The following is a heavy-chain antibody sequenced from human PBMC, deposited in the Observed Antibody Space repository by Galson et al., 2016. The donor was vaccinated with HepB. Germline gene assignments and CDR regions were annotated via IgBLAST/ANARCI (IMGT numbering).Heavy chain of an antibody. CDR1: GFAFSAFG. CDR2: IWHDGWTK. Sequence: SLRLSCAASGFAFSAFGMHWVRQAPGTGLEWVADIWHDGWTKHYADSMKGRFTISRDNSLHTLYLHVSTLGVEDTAVYYCARSSPVGATHAGLDYWGQGTLVTVSS. D-gene: IGHD1-26*01. V-gene: IGHV3-33*01. J-gene: IGHJ4*02. CDR3: ARSSPVGATHAGLDY.